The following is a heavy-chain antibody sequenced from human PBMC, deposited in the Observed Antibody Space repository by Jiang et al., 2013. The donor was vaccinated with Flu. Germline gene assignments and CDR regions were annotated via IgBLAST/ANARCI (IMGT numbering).Heavy chain of an antibody. CDR1: GGSFSGYY. D-gene: IGHD5-18*01. CDR2: INHSGST. CDR3: ARLGIQLWLRGGWFDP. J-gene: IGHJ5*02. Sequence: LLKPSETLSLTCAVYGGSFSGYYWSWIRQPPGKGLEWIGEINHSGSTNYNPSLKSRVTISVDTSKNQFSLKLSSVTAADTAVYYCARLGIQLWLRGGWFDPWGQGTLVTVSS. V-gene: IGHV4-34*01.